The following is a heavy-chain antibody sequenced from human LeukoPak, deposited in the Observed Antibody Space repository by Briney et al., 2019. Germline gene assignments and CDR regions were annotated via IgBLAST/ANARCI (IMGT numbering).Heavy chain of an antibody. Sequence: SVKVSCKASGGTFSSYAISWVRQAPGQGLEWMGGIIPIFGTANYAQKFQGRVTITADKSTSTAYMELSSLRSEDTAVYYCARQHTRDCSGGSCYLGYYYMDVWGKGTTVTVSS. CDR2: IIPIFGTA. CDR3: ARQHTRDCSGGSCYLGYYYMDV. CDR1: GGTFSSYA. D-gene: IGHD2-15*01. V-gene: IGHV1-69*06. J-gene: IGHJ6*03.